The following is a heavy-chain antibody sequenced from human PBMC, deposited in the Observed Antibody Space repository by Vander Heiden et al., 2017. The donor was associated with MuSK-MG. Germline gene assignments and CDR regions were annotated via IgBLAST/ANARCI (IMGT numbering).Heavy chain of an antibody. D-gene: IGHD2-21*01. CDR2: INHSGRT. CDR3: AIAGGRDVDWRWFDP. CDR1: GGSFSGYY. J-gene: IGHJ5*02. V-gene: IGHV4-34*01. Sequence: QVQLQQWGAGLLKPSETLSLTCAVYGGSFSGYYWSWIRQPPGKGLEWIGEINHSGRTNYNPSRKSRVTISVDTSKNQVSLKLSSVTAAETAVYYCAIAGGRDVDWRWFDPWGQGTLVTVSS.